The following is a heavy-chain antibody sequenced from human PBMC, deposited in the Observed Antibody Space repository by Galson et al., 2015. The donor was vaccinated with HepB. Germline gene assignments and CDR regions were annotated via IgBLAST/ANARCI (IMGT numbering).Heavy chain of an antibody. CDR1: GGIFNKIV. D-gene: IGHD6-19*01. CDR3: AKSLVGQWLVDS. CDR2: VLPVFGTV. Sequence: SVKVSCKASGGIFNKIVLSWVRQAPGQGLEWMGAVLPVFGTVKYSQTLQDRLTITADESTSTAYMVLSSLRPEDAAIYYCAKSLVGQWLVDSWGQGTLVTVSS. J-gene: IGHJ4*02. V-gene: IGHV1-69*13.